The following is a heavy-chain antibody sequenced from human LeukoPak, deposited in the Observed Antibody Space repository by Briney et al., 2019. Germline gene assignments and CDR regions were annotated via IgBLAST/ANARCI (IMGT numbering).Heavy chain of an antibody. V-gene: IGHV3-11*04. CDR2: ISSSGSTI. J-gene: IGHJ3*02. CDR3: ARARRDGYSYDAFDN. D-gene: IGHD5-24*01. CDR1: GFTFSDYY. Sequence: GGSLRLSCAASGFTFSDYYMSWIRQAPGKGLEWVSYISSSGSTIYYADSVKGRFTISRDNAKSSLYLQMISLRAEDTAVYYCARARRDGYSYDAFDNWGQGTMVTVSS.